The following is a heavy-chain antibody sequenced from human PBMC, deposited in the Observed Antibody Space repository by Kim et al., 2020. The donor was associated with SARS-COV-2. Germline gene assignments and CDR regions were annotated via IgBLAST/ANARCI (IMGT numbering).Heavy chain of an antibody. V-gene: IGHV4-31*03. J-gene: IGHJ4*02. CDR3: ARDSSSWLQGFDY. CDR2: IYYSGST. CDR1: GGSISSGGYY. Sequence: SQTLSLTCTVSGGSISSGGYYWSWIRQHPGKGLEWIGYIYYSGSTYYNPSLKSRVTISVDTSKNQFSLKLSSVTAADTAVYYCARDSSSWLQGFDYWGQGTLVTVSS. D-gene: IGHD6-13*01.